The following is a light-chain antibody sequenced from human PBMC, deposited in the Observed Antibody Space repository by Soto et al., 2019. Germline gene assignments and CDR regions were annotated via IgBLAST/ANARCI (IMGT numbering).Light chain of an antibody. CDR3: QPRFITPFS. Sequence: DIQLTQFPSSLAASVGDRITITCRANQEINSDVNWDVQKPGKAPDLLVYAASSLQTGVPSRFSGNGSGTDLILTISSLQPEDSATYYSQPRFITPFSFGGGTKVEVK. J-gene: IGKJ4*01. CDR1: QEINSD. V-gene: IGKV1-39*01. CDR2: AAS.